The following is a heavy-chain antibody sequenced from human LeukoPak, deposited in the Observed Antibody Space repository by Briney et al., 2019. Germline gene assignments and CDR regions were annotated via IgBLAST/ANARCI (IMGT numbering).Heavy chain of an antibody. CDR3: GRDWELRFHQGGLDY. CDR1: GYNVVGYY. CDR2: INPRDGET. J-gene: IGHJ4*02. D-gene: IGHD3-3*01. V-gene: IGHV1-2*06. Sequence: GASVKVSCKASGYNVVGYYIHWVRQAPGQGLEWMGRINPRDGETSFAQKFQGRVTMTSDMFISTAYMELSGLRYDDTAVYYCGRDWELRFHQGGLDYWGQGALVTVSS.